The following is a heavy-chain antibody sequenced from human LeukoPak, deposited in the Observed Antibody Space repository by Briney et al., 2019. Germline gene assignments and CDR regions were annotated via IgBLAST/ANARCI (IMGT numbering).Heavy chain of an antibody. D-gene: IGHD6-19*01. CDR3: ARAPRTKGWYEGVYFDY. Sequence: SETLSLTCAVSGGSISSGGYSWSWIRQPPGKGLEWIGNIYHSGSTYYNPSLKSRVTISVDRSKNQFSLKLSSVTAADTAVYYCARAPRTKGWYEGVYFDYWGQGTLVTVSS. J-gene: IGHJ4*02. CDR1: GGSISSGGYS. V-gene: IGHV4-30-2*01. CDR2: IYHSGST.